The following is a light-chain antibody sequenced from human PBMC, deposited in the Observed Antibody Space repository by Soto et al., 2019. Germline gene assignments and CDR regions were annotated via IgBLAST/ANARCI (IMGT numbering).Light chain of an antibody. V-gene: IGKV1-6*01. CDR1: QGIRND. J-gene: IGKJ1*01. CDR2: AAS. CDR3: LQDYNYPWT. Sequence: AIQMTQTPSSLSASVGDRVTITCRASQGIRNDLGWYRQKPGKAPKLLIYAASSLQSGVPSRFSGSGSGTDFTLTISSLQPEDFATYYCLQDYNYPWTFGQGTKVEIK.